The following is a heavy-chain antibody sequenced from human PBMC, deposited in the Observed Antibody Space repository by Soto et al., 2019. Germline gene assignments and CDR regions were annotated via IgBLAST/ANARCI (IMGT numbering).Heavy chain of an antibody. J-gene: IGHJ5*02. CDR1: GGTFNSYS. D-gene: IGHD5-18*01. V-gene: IGHV1-69*12. CDR3: ATGGKQLGLRDWFDP. Sequence: QVQLVQSGAEVKKPGSSVKVACRTCGGTFNSYSINWVRQAPGQGLEWMGGIIPIFATANYAQKLQDRVTIIADESSSTAYMELSSLKSEDTAVYYCATGGKQLGLRDWFDPWGQGSLVTVSS. CDR2: IIPIFATA.